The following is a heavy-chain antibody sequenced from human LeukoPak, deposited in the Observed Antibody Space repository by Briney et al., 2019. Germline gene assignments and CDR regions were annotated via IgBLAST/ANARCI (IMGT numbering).Heavy chain of an antibody. CDR1: GFTFDDYG. J-gene: IGHJ4*02. CDR2: INWNGGST. D-gene: IGHD6-19*01. Sequence: GGSLRLSCAASGFTFDDYGMSWVRQAPGKGLEWVSGINWNGGSTGYADSVKGRFTISRDNANNMLYLQMNSLRAEDTAVYYCARGRGLGELAVASFDSWGQGTLVTVSS. V-gene: IGHV3-20*04. CDR3: ARGRGLGELAVASFDS.